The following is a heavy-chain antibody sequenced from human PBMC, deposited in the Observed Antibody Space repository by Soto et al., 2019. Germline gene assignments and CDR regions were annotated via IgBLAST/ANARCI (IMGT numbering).Heavy chain of an antibody. CDR2: IIPKLGSA. D-gene: IGHD3-3*01. CDR3: ARGSITIFGVVLMDV. V-gene: IGHV1-69*13. Sequence: SVKVSCKASGGGNLRDYRTTWVRRAPGQGLEWMGGIIPKLGSANYAQNFQGRVTVTADASTNTAYMELRSLRSDDTAVYYCARGSITIFGVVLMDVWGKGTTVTVSS. CDR1: GGGNLRDYR. J-gene: IGHJ6*04.